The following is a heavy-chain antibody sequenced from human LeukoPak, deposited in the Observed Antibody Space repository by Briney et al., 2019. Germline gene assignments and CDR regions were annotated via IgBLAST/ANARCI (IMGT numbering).Heavy chain of an antibody. V-gene: IGHV1-18*01. CDR3: ARGAAAGPNYYYYYMDV. Sequence: ASVKVSCKASGGTFSSYAISWVRQAPGQGLEWMGWISAYNGNTNYAQKLQGRVTMTTDTSTSTAYMELRSLRSDDTAVYYCARGAAAGPNYYYYYMDVWGKGTTVTVSS. D-gene: IGHD6-13*01. CDR1: GGTFSSYA. J-gene: IGHJ6*03. CDR2: ISAYNGNT.